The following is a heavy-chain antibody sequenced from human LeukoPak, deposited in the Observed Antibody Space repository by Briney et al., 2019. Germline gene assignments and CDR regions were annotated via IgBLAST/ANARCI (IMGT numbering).Heavy chain of an antibody. V-gene: IGHV3-23*01. CDR1: GFTFSSYA. Sequence: GGSLRLSCAASGFTFSSYAINWVRQAPGTGPEWVSAISGSGDSTFYADSMKGRFTISRDNSKNTLYLQMNSLRAEDTAVYYCAKTPHGYSSGWNYFDYWGQGTLVTVSS. CDR3: AKTPHGYSSGWNYFDY. J-gene: IGHJ4*02. D-gene: IGHD6-19*01. CDR2: ISGSGDST.